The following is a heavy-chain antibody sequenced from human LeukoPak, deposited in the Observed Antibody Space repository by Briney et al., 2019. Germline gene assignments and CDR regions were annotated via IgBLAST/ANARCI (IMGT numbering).Heavy chain of an antibody. CDR2: IYYSGST. Sequence: SQTLSLTCTVSGGSISSGSYYWSWIRQHPGKGLEWIGYIYYSGSTYYNPSLKSRVTISVDTSKNQFSLKLSSVTAADTAVYYCARGVPSYTYHDFWSGYYDYWGQGTLVTVSS. D-gene: IGHD3-3*01. CDR3: ARGVPSYTYHDFWSGYYDY. J-gene: IGHJ4*02. CDR1: GGSISSGSYY. V-gene: IGHV4-31*03.